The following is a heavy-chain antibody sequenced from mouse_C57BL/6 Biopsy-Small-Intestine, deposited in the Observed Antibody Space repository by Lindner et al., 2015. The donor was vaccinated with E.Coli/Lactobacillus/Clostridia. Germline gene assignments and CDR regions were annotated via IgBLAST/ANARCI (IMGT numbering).Heavy chain of an antibody. D-gene: IGHD4-1*01. CDR1: GFSFNTYA. CDR3: VSQLGGPYWYFDV. J-gene: IGHJ1*03. Sequence: VQLQESGGGLVQPKGSLKLSCAASGFSFNTYAMNWVRQAPGEGLEWVARIRSKSNNYATYYADSVKDRFTISRDDSESMLYLQMNNLKTEDTAMYYCVSQLGGPYWYFDVWGTGTTVTVSS. V-gene: IGHV10-1*01. CDR2: IRSKSNNYAT.